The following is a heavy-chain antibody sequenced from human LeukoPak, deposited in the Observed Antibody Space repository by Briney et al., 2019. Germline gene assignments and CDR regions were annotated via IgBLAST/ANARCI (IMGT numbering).Heavy chain of an antibody. CDR1: GFTFSSYE. J-gene: IGHJ4*02. V-gene: IGHV3-48*03. CDR3: ARDLLTGYSIDY. D-gene: IGHD3-9*01. CDR2: IRSSGSII. Sequence: PGGSLRLSCAASGFTFSSYEMNWVRQAPGNGLEWVSYIRSSGSIIYYADSVKGRFTISRDNAKNSLYLQMNSLRAEDTAVYYCARDLLTGYSIDYWGQGTLVTVSS.